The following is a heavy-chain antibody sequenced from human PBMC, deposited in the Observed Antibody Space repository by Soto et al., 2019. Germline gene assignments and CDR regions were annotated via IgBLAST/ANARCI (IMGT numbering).Heavy chain of an antibody. CDR2: FIWNGQTL. V-gene: IGHV3-9*01. J-gene: IGHJ4*02. CDR3: AKYIVPGMYSVNFYL. D-gene: IGHD6-13*01. CDR1: GFTFAAYA. Sequence: PGGSLRLSGAASGFTFAAYALHWVPQAPGSGLEWGAGFIWNGQTLGYADSLKGRFAISRDNATNRSFLDLTSLTVEDTALYYCAKYIVPGMYSVNFYLWGPGTMVTVSS.